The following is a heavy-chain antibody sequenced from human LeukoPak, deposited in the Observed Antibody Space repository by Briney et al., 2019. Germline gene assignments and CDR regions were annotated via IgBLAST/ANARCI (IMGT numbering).Heavy chain of an antibody. V-gene: IGHV3-11*01. CDR1: GFTFSDYY. CDR3: ARDSAYYYGSGGPLPNFDY. Sequence: GGSLRLSCAASGFTFSDYYMTWIRQAPGKGLEWVSYITSSGSAIFYADSVKGRFTVSRDNAKNSLYLQMSSLRAEDTAVYFCARDSAYYYGSGGPLPNFDYWGQGTLVTVSS. J-gene: IGHJ4*02. CDR2: ITSSGSAI. D-gene: IGHD3-10*01.